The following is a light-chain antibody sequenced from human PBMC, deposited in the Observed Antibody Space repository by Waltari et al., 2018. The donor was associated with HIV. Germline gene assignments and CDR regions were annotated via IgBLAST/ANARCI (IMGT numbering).Light chain of an antibody. CDR2: RNN. V-gene: IGLV1-47*01. J-gene: IGLJ1*01. CDR1: NSNIGSNF. CDR3: ASWDDGLRGHV. Sequence: QSGLTQPPSASGTPGQRLSLSCAGNNSNIGSNFVFWYRQIPGAAPTLLVYRNNQLPSGVGDRFSGSRSGASASLVISGLRVEDEADYYCASWDDGLRGHVFGSGTTVSV.